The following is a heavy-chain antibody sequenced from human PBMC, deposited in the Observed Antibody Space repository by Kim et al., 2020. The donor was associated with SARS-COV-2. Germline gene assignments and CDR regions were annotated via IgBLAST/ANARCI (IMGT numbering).Heavy chain of an antibody. CDR1: GFTFSIYW. J-gene: IGHJ4*02. CDR3: ARGGDCSGGSCWRY. Sequence: GGSLRLSCAASGFTFSIYWMSWVRQAPEKGLEWVANIKKDGSEKYYVYSVKGRFTISRDNAKNSLYLEMNSLRAEDTAVYYCARGGDCSGGSCWRYWGQGTLVTVSS. CDR2: IKKDGSEK. D-gene: IGHD2-15*01. V-gene: IGHV3-7*04.